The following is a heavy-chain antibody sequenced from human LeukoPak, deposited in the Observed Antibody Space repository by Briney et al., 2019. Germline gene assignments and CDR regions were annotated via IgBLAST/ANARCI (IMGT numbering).Heavy chain of an antibody. CDR3: TTTRSIAARPTRYMDV. CDR1: GFTFSGSA. Sequence: PGGSLRLSCAASGFTFSGSAMHWVRQASGKGLEWVGRIRSKANSYATAYAASVKGRFTISRDDSKNTAYLQMNSLKTEDTAVYYYTTTRSIAARPTRYMDVWGKGTTVTVSS. D-gene: IGHD6-6*01. CDR2: IRSKANSYAT. J-gene: IGHJ6*03. V-gene: IGHV3-73*01.